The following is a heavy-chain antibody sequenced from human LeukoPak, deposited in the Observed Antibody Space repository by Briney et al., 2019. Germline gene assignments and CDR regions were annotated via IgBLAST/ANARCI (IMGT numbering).Heavy chain of an antibody. Sequence: SGPTLVNPTQTLTLTCTFSGFSLSTSGVGVGWIRQPPGRALEWLALIYWDDDKRYSPSLKSRLTITKDTSKNQVVLTMTNMDPVETATYYCAHNPGYYYYDSGYYAYFVYWGQGTLATVSS. CDR2: IYWDDDK. CDR3: AHNPGYYYYDSGYYAYFVY. D-gene: IGHD3-22*01. J-gene: IGHJ4*02. CDR1: GFSLSTSGVG. V-gene: IGHV2-5*02.